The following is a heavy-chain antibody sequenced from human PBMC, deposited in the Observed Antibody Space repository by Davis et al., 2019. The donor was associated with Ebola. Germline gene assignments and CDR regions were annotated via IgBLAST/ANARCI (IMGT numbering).Heavy chain of an antibody. Sequence: AASVKVSCKASGYTFTSYDINWVRQATGQGLEWMGWMNPNSGNTGYAQKFQGRVTMTRNTSISTVYMELSSLRSDDTAVYYCARGRGLRTDYWGQGTLVTVSS. D-gene: IGHD5-12*01. CDR1: GYTFTSYD. V-gene: IGHV1-8*01. CDR3: ARGRGLRTDY. J-gene: IGHJ4*02. CDR2: MNPNSGNT.